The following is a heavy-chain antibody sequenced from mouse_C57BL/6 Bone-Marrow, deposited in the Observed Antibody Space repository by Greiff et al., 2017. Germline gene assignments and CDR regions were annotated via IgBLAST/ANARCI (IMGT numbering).Heavy chain of an antibody. CDR3: ARDGYYDDY. CDR1: GYSITSGYY. D-gene: IGHD2-2*01. J-gene: IGHJ2*01. CDR2: ISYDGSN. Sequence: EVQLQESGPGLVKPSQSLSLTCSVTGYSITSGYYWNWIRQFPGNKLEWMGYISYDGSNNYNPSPKNRISITRNTSKNQFFLKFNSVTTEDTATYYCARDGYYDDYWGQGTTLTVSS. V-gene: IGHV3-6*01.